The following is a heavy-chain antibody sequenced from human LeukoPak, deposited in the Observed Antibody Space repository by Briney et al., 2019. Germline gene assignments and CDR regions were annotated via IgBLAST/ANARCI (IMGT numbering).Heavy chain of an antibody. CDR3: ARLTYYYDSSGGRGADY. J-gene: IGHJ4*02. Sequence: GASVKVSCKASGYTFTSYGISWVRQAPGQGLEWMGWISAYNGNTNYAQKLQGRVTMTTDTSTSTAYMELRSLRSDDTAVYYCARLTYYYDSSGGRGADYWGQGTLVTVSS. CDR2: ISAYNGNT. D-gene: IGHD3-22*01. V-gene: IGHV1-18*04. CDR1: GYTFTSYG.